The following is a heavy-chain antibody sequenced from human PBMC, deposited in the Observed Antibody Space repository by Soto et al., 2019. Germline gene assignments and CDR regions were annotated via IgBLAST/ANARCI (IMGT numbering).Heavy chain of an antibody. J-gene: IGHJ4*02. CDR2: IIAFNGNT. CDR3: ARSTMVFDYFDY. CDR1: GGTFSSYT. D-gene: IGHD3-10*01. Sequence: ASVKVSCKASGGTFSSYTISWVRQAPGQGLEWMGWIIAFNGNTNYAQKLQGRVTMTTDTSTSTAYMELRSLRSDDTAVYYCARSTMVFDYFDYWGQGTLVTVSS. V-gene: IGHV1-18*01.